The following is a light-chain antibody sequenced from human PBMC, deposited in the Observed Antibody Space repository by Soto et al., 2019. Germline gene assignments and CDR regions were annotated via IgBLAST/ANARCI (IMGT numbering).Light chain of an antibody. CDR2: SNN. CDR1: SSNIGSNI. Sequence: QAVVTQPPSASGTPGQRVTISCSGSSSNIGSNIVNWYQQLPGTAPKLLIYSNNQRPSGVPDRFSGSKSGTSASLAISGLQSEDGADYYCAAWDDSLNGQVFGTGTKLTVL. V-gene: IGLV1-44*01. CDR3: AAWDDSLNGQV. J-gene: IGLJ1*01.